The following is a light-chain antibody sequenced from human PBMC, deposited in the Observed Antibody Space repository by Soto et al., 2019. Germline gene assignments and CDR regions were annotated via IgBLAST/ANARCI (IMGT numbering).Light chain of an antibody. V-gene: IGKV1-5*03. CDR3: QQYNSYSPT. CDR1: QSISTW. Sequence: DIQMTQSPSTLSASVGDRVTITCRASQSISTWLAWYQQEPGKAPKLLIHKASSLQSGVPSRFSGSGSGTDFTLTISSLHPDDFATYYCQQYNSYSPTLGQGTRVEIK. J-gene: IGKJ1*01. CDR2: KAS.